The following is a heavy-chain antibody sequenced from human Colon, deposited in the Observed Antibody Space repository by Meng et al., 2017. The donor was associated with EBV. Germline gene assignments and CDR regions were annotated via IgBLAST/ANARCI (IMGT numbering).Heavy chain of an antibody. J-gene: IGHJ4*01. CDR2: IYYRGSI. CDR3: ARLRLTSEGSYFDD. D-gene: IGHD3-10*01. V-gene: IGHV4-28*02. Sequence: QVQLQVSGPGLVKPSQTLSLTCVVSDYSISSSSNDWWGWIRQPPGRGLEWIGYIYYRGSIHYNPSLQSRVTMSLDTSKNQISLRVSSVTAVDTAVYFCARLRLTSEGSYFDDWGHGALVTVSS. CDR1: DYSISSSSNDW.